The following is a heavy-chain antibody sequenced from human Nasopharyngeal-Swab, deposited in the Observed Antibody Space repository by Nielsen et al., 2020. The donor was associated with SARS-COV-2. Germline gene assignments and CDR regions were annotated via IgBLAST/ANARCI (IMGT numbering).Heavy chain of an antibody. D-gene: IGHD6-13*01. Sequence: WIPQPPGKGLEWIGEINHSGSTNYNPSLKSRVTISVDTSKNQFSLKLSSVTAADTAAYYCARSKWSQYSSSWYEQNYYYYGMDVWGQGTTVTVSS. CDR3: ARSKWSQYSSSWYEQNYYYYGMDV. J-gene: IGHJ6*02. CDR2: INHSGST. V-gene: IGHV4-34*01.